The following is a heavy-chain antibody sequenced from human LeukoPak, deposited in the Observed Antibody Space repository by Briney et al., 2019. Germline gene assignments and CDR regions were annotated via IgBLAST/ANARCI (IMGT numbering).Heavy chain of an antibody. CDR3: VRDDSSHFDY. Sequence: AGCLRLSCSASGFTFSNYAMHWVRQSPGKGPEYVSAISTTGGSTYYADSVKGRFTISRDNAKNTLYLQMNSLRAEDTAVYYCVRDDSSHFDYWGQGALVTVSS. J-gene: IGHJ4*02. D-gene: IGHD6-13*01. CDR1: GFTFSNYA. V-gene: IGHV3-64*04. CDR2: ISTTGGST.